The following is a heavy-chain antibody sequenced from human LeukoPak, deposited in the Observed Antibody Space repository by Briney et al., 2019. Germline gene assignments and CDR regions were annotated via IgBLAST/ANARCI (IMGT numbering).Heavy chain of an antibody. CDR3: ARHDSSGPYNAFDM. CDR1: GGSISSGSYY. V-gene: IGHV4-61*02. D-gene: IGHD3-22*01. J-gene: IGHJ3*02. Sequence: SDTLSLTCTVSGGSISSGSYYWSWIPQPAGKGLEWIGRIYTSRSTNYNPSLKSRITISVDTSKNQFSLKLSSVTAADTAVYYCARHDSSGPYNAFDMWGQGTMVTVSS. CDR2: IYTSRST.